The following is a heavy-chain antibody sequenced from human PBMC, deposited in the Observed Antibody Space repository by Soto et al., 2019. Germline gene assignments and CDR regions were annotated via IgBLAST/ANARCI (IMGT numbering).Heavy chain of an antibody. Sequence: QVQVQESGPGLVKPSQTLSLTCTVSGGSISRDGFYWSWIRQHPGKGLEWLGYIYHSGRTDYNPSLKSRITISVDTSKNQFSLKLTSVSAGDTAVYFCARGGYSGPNWFDPWGPGTQVTVSS. CDR3: ARGGYSGPNWFDP. CDR1: GGSISRDGFY. D-gene: IGHD5-12*01. CDR2: IYHSGRT. V-gene: IGHV4-31*03. J-gene: IGHJ5*02.